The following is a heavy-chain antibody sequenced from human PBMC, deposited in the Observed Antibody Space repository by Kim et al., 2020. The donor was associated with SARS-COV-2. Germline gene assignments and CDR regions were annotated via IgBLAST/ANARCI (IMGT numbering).Heavy chain of an antibody. D-gene: IGHD2-15*01. J-gene: IGHJ4*02. V-gene: IGHV4-34*01. Sequence: PSLKSRVTISVDTSTNQFSLKLSSVTAADTAVYYCARGSHCSGGSCNFDYWGQGTLVTVSS. CDR3: ARGSHCSGGSCNFDY.